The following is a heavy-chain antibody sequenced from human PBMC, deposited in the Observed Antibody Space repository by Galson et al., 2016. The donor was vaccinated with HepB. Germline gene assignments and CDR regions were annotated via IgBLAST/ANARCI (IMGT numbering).Heavy chain of an antibody. V-gene: IGHV3-53*01. CDR2: VFLGGST. J-gene: IGHJ6*03. D-gene: IGHD2-8*02. Sequence: SLRLSCAASGFTVSDYYMTWVRQAPGKGLEWVSVVFLGGSTYYAQSVEGRFTISRDDSKNTLHLQMNSLTAEDTAVYFCARTSYRECTGTHCVNFRYYYYFMDVWGKGTTVTGSS. CDR3: ARTSYRECTGTHCVNFRYYYYFMDV. CDR1: GFTVSDYY.